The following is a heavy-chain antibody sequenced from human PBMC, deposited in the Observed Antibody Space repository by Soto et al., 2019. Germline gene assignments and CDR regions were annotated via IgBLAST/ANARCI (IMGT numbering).Heavy chain of an antibody. J-gene: IGHJ4*02. V-gene: IGHV1-69*02. CDR2: IIPILGIA. CDR3: ASGSVPDGGVIVIPLDY. CDR1: GGTFSSYT. Sequence: QVQLVQSGAEVKKPGSSVKVSCKASGGTFSSYTISWVRQAPGQGHEWMGRIIPILGIADYAQKFQGRATITADNPTSTADRELGSRGSEDTAVYYCASGSVPDGGVIVIPLDYWGEGTLVTDSS. D-gene: IGHD3-16*02.